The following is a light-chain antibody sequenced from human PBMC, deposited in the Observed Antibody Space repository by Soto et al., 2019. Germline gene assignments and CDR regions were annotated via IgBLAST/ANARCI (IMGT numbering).Light chain of an antibody. CDR2: GAA. V-gene: IGKV3-15*01. CDR3: QQYNNWPWT. CDR1: QSVTNN. Sequence: EIVMTQSPATLSVAPGERATLSCRASQSVTNNLVWYQQKPGQAPRLLIYGAATRATGIPARFSGSASGTEFTLTISSLQSEDFAVYYCQQYNNWPWTFGQGTRWIS. J-gene: IGKJ1*01.